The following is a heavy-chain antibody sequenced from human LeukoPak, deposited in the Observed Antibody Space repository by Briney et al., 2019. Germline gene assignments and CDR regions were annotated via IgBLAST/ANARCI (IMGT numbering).Heavy chain of an antibody. CDR1: GGSFSGYY. V-gene: IGHV4-34*01. CDR3: ARGKWLRSSFDY. J-gene: IGHJ4*02. Sequence: PSETLSLTCVVYGGSFSGYYWSWIRQPPGKGLEWIGEINHSGSTNYNPSLKSRVTISVDTSKNQFSLKLSSVTAADTAVYYCARGKWLRSSFDYWGQGTLVTVSS. D-gene: IGHD5-12*01. CDR2: INHSGST.